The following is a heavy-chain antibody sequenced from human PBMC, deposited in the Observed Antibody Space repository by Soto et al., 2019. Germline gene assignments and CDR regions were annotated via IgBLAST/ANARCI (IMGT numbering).Heavy chain of an antibody. J-gene: IGHJ3*02. CDR2: ISAYNGNT. D-gene: IGHD3-16*01. V-gene: IGHV1-18*01. CDR3: ARDRTDHTPTSGGAVDAFDI. Sequence: SVKVSCKASGYTFTSYGISWVRQAPGQGLEWMGWISAYNGNTNYAQKLQGRVTMTTDTSTSTAYMELRSLRSDDTAVYYCARDRTDHTPTSGGAVDAFDIWGQGTMVTVSS. CDR1: GYTFTSYG.